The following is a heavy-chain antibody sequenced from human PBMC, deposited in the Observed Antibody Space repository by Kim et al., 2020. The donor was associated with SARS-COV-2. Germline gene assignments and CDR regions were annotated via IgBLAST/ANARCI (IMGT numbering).Heavy chain of an antibody. CDR3: VGGWYYDFWSGPYFDY. J-gene: IGHJ4*02. CDR1: GGTFSSYA. CDR2: IIPILGIA. V-gene: IGHV1-69*04. Sequence: SVKVSCKASGGTFSSYAISWVRQAPGQGLEWMGRIIPILGIANYAQKFQGRVTITADKSTSTAYMELSSLRSEDTAVYYCVGGWYYDFWSGPYFDYWGQGTLVTVSS. D-gene: IGHD3-3*01.